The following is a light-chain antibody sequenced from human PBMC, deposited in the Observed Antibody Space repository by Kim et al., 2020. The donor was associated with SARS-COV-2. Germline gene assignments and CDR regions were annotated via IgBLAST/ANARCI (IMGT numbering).Light chain of an antibody. CDR2: GAS. CDR3: QEYGTS. CDR1: QSINSNY. Sequence: LSLSPGERATLSGRASQSINSNYLAWYQQQPGQAPRLLIYGASSRATGIPDRFSGSGSGTDFTLTITTLEPEDFAVYYCQEYGTSFGQGTRLEIK. J-gene: IGKJ5*01. V-gene: IGKV3-20*01.